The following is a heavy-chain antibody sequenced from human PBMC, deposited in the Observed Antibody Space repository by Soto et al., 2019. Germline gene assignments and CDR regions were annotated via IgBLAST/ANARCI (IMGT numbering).Heavy chain of an antibody. CDR3: ARGARGYSGGYAFDI. CDR1: GGSISSYY. CDR2: INYSGST. V-gene: IGHV4-59*01. J-gene: IGHJ3*02. D-gene: IGHD5-18*01. Sequence: SETLSLTCTVSGGSISSYYWSWIRQPPGKGLEWIGYINYSGSTNYNPSLKSRVTISVDTSKNQFSLKLSSVTAADTAVYYCARGARGYSGGYAFDIWGQGTMVTVSS.